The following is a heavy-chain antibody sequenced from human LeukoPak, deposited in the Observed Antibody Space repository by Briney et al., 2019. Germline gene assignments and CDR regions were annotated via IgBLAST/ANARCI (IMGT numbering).Heavy chain of an antibody. CDR2: VYYGGTT. D-gene: IGHD3-22*01. Sequence: GGSLRLSCAASGFTVSSNSMSWVRQAPGKGLEWVSVVYYGGTTNHADSVKGRFTISKDSSKNTVYLQMNSLRAGDTALYYCAGVSYYYDSSGHRTDTEFDYWGQGTLVTVSS. J-gene: IGHJ4*02. CDR3: AGVSYYYDSSGHRTDTEFDY. V-gene: IGHV3-66*01. CDR1: GFTVSSNS.